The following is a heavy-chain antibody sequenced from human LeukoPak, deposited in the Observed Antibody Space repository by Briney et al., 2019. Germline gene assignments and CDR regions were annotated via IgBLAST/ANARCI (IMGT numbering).Heavy chain of an antibody. J-gene: IGHJ3*02. D-gene: IGHD3-22*01. CDR2: IYYSGGT. CDR1: GGSISSSSYY. V-gene: IGHV4-39*07. CDR3: AKSTYYYDTFVNAFDI. Sequence: SETLSLTCTVSGGSISSSSYYWGWIRQPPGKGLEWIGSIYYSGGTYYNPSLKSRVTISVDTSKNQFSLKLSSVTAADTAVYYCAKSTYYYDTFVNAFDIWGQGTMVTVSS.